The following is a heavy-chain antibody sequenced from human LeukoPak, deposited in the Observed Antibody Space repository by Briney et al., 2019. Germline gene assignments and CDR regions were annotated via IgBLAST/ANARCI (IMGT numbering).Heavy chain of an antibody. CDR1: GFTFSDCW. CDR3: ARKKIISPDF. V-gene: IGHV3-7*01. Sequence: GGSLRLSCVASGFTFSDCWMTWVRQAPGKGLEWVAIIKQDGSEKSYMDSAKGRFTISRDNAKNSLYLQMNSLRADDSAIYYCARKKIISPDFWGQGALVTVSS. J-gene: IGHJ4*02. CDR2: IKQDGSEK.